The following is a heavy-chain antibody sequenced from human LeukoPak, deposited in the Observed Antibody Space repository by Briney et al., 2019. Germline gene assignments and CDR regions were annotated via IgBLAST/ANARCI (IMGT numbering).Heavy chain of an antibody. J-gene: IGHJ3*02. Sequence: SGGSLRLSCAASGFTFSDYYMSWIRQAPGKGLEWVSYISSSGSTIYYADSVKGRFTISRDNAKNSLYLQMNSLRAEDTAVYYCARHRQLPPYYDSSGYPAFDIWGQGTMVTVSS. V-gene: IGHV3-11*04. D-gene: IGHD3-22*01. CDR3: ARHRQLPPYYDSSGYPAFDI. CDR2: ISSSGSTI. CDR1: GFTFSDYY.